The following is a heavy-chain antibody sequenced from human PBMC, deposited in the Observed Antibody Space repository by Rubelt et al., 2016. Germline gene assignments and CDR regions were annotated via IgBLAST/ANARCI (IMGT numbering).Heavy chain of an antibody. D-gene: IGHD7-27*01. CDR2: IYSGGST. Sequence: EVQLVESGGGLVQPGGSLRLSCAASGFTVSSNYMSWVRQAPGKGLEWVAVIYSGGSTSYADSVQGRFTISRDNSKNTLYLQMNSLRAEDTAVYYCARNWGFDYWGQGTLVTVSS. CDR3: ARNWGFDY. J-gene: IGHJ4*02. V-gene: IGHV3-66*01. CDR1: GFTVSSNY.